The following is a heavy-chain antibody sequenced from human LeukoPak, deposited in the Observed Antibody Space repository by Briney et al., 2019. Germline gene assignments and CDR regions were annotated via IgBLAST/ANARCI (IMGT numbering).Heavy chain of an antibody. Sequence: GGSLRLSCAASGFTFHNYAMTWVRQAPGKGLEWVSAISGSGRNTYYADSVKGRFTISRDNSKNTLYLQMNSLRAEDTAVYYCARCSGVFGSSGYWGQGTLVTVSS. J-gene: IGHJ4*02. D-gene: IGHD6-6*01. V-gene: IGHV3-23*01. CDR2: ISGSGRNT. CDR3: ARCSGVFGSSGY. CDR1: GFTFHNYA.